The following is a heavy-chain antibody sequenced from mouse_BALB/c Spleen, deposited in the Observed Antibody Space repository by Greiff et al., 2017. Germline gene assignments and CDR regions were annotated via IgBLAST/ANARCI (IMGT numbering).Heavy chain of an antibody. Sequence: SGAELVKPGASVKLSCTASGFNIKDSYMHWVKQRPEQGLEWIGRIDPANGNTKYDPKFQGKATVTADTSSNTAYLQLSSLTSEDTAVYYYAYYYGNGYFDYWGQGTTLTVSS. J-gene: IGHJ2*01. CDR3: AYYYGNGYFDY. V-gene: IGHV14-3*02. CDR1: GFNIKDSY. D-gene: IGHD1-1*01. CDR2: IDPANGNT.